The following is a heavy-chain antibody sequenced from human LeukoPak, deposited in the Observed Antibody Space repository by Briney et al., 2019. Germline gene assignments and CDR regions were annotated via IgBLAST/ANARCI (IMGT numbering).Heavy chain of an antibody. J-gene: IGHJ4*02. CDR1: GFTFDDSA. Sequence: PGGCLRLSCAASGFTFDDSAMHWVRQAPGKGLEWVSGISWNSGSIGYADSVKGRFTISRDNAKNSLYLQMNSLRAEDTALYYCAKDMGGKMATKSLDYWGQGTLVTVSS. V-gene: IGHV3-9*01. CDR3: AKDMGGKMATKSLDY. CDR2: ISWNSGSI. D-gene: IGHD5-24*01.